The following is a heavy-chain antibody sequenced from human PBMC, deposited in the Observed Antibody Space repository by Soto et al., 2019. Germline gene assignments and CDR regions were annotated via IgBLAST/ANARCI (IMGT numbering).Heavy chain of an antibody. Sequence: GGSLRLSCAASGFTFSSYGMHWIRQAPGKGLEWVAVIWYDGSNKYYADSVKGRFTISRDNSKNTLYLQMNSLRAEDTAVYYCARTPLTGYYNTYYYYYGMDVWGQGTTVTVSS. V-gene: IGHV3-33*01. J-gene: IGHJ6*02. CDR1: GFTFSSYG. D-gene: IGHD3-9*01. CDR2: IWYDGSNK. CDR3: ARTPLTGYYNTYYYYYGMDV.